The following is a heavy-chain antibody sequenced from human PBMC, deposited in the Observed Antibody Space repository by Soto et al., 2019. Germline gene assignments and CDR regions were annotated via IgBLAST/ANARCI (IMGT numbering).Heavy chain of an antibody. J-gene: IGHJ6*02. CDR2: IYPGDSDT. CDR3: ARHGGELYYYYGMDV. CDR1: GYSFTSYW. V-gene: IGHV5-51*01. Sequence: GESLKISCKGSGYSFTSYWIGWVRQMPGKGLEWMGIIYPGDSDTRYSPSFQGQVTISADKSISTAYLQWSSLKASDTAMYYCARHGGELYYYYGMDVWGQGTSVTVSS.